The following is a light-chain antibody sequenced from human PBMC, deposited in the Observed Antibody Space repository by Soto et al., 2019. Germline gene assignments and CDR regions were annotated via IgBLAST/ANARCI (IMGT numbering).Light chain of an antibody. Sequence: DIQMTQSPSTLSASIGDRVTITCRASQSITTFLAWYQQKPGKAPQILIYDASKLEPGVPSRLSGGGSGTDFTLTISSLQPEDFATYYCQQSYSTPHTFGQGTRLEIK. CDR1: QSITTF. CDR3: QQSYSTPHT. V-gene: IGKV1-39*01. J-gene: IGKJ5*01. CDR2: DAS.